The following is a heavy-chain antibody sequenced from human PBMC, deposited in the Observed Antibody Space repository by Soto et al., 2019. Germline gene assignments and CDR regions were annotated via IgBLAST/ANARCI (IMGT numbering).Heavy chain of an antibody. Sequence: SLRLSCAASGFTFSSYAMSWVRQAPGKGLEWVSAISGSGGSTYYADSVKGRFTISRGNSKNTLYLQMNSLRAEDTAVYYCAKGVRDDPAQFDYWGQGTLVTGSA. D-gene: IGHD3-16*01. V-gene: IGHV3-23*01. CDR3: AKGVRDDPAQFDY. J-gene: IGHJ4*02. CDR1: GFTFSSYA. CDR2: ISGSGGST.